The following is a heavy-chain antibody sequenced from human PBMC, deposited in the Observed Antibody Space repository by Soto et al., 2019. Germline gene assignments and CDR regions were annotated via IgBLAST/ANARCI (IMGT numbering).Heavy chain of an antibody. CDR2: ISSNGGST. CDR3: VKGPIRDKDRSVYYPADAFDI. D-gene: IGHD3-22*01. Sequence: GGSLRLSCSASGFTFSSYAMHWVRQAPGKGLEYVSAISSNGGSTYYADSVKGRFTISRDNSKNTLYLQMSSLRAEDTAVYYCVKGPIRDKDRSVYYPADAFDIWGQATMVTVSS. V-gene: IGHV3-64D*08. J-gene: IGHJ3*02. CDR1: GFTFSSYA.